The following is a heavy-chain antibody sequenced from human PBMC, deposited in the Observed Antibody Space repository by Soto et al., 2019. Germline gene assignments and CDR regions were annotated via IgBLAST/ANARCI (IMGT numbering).Heavy chain of an antibody. D-gene: IGHD5-12*01. CDR1: GGSISSGGYS. J-gene: IGHJ4*02. V-gene: IGHV4-30-2*01. CDR3: AAGGGLPRYY. Sequence: SETLSLTCAVSGGSISSGGYSWSWIRQPPGKGLEWIGYIYHSGSTYYNPSLKGRVTISVDRSKNQFSLKLSSVTAADTAVYYCAAGGGLPRYYWGQGTLVTVSS. CDR2: IYHSGST.